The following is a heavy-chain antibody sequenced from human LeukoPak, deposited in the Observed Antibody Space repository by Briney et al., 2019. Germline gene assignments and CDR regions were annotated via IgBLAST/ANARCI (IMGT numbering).Heavy chain of an antibody. J-gene: IGHJ4*02. D-gene: IGHD3-3*01. V-gene: IGHV3-7*01. Sequence: GGSLRLSCAASRFTFSTYWMSWVRQAPGKGLEWVAHIKQDGSQEYYVDSVKGRFTISRDSAKNSLYPQMNSLRAEDTAVYYCARGVPYDSWSGPHYSDYWGQGTLVTVSS. CDR1: RFTFSTYW. CDR2: IKQDGSQE. CDR3: ARGVPYDSWSGPHYSDY.